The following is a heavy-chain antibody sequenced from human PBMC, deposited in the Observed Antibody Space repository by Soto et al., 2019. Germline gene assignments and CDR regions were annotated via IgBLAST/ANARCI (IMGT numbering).Heavy chain of an antibody. CDR3: ARENYDILTGYYYYGMDV. V-gene: IGHV1-2*02. Sequence: QVQLVQSGAEVKKPGASVKVSCKASGYTFTGYYMHWVRQAPGQGLEWMGWINPNSGGTNYAQKFQGRVTITADESTSTAYMELSSLRSEDTAVYYCARENYDILTGYYYYGMDVWGQGTTVTVSS. D-gene: IGHD3-9*01. CDR2: INPNSGGT. J-gene: IGHJ6*02. CDR1: GYTFTGYY.